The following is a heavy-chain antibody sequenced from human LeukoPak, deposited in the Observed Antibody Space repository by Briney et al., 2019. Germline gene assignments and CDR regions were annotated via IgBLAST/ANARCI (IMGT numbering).Heavy chain of an antibody. CDR1: GYTFTGYY. Sequence: ASVKVSCKASGYTFTGYYMHWVRQAPGQGLEWMGWVNPNSGGTNYAQKFQGRVTMTRDTSISTAYMELSRLRSDDTAVYYCARVSYYDSSGYLFDPWGQGTLVTVSS. V-gene: IGHV1-2*02. CDR3: ARVSYYDSSGYLFDP. J-gene: IGHJ5*02. CDR2: VNPNSGGT. D-gene: IGHD3-22*01.